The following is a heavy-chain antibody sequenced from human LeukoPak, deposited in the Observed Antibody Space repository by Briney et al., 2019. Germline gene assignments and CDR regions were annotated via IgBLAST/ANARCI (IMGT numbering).Heavy chain of an antibody. D-gene: IGHD2-15*01. CDR2: INHSGST. V-gene: IGHV4-34*01. Sequence: SETLSLTCAVYGGSFSGYYWSWIRQPPGKGLEWIGEINHSGSTNYNPSLKSRVTISVDTSKNQFSLKLSSVTVADTAVYYCARSCSGGSCYSNAFDIWGQGTMVTVSS. CDR1: GGSFSGYY. CDR3: ARSCSGGSCYSNAFDI. J-gene: IGHJ3*02.